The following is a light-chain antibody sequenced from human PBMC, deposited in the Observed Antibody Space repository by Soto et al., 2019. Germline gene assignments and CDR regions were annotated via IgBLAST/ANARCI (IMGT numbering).Light chain of an antibody. V-gene: IGKV3-20*01. CDR3: QQYHNWPRAT. CDR2: GAS. J-gene: IGKJ4*01. CDR1: QSVSSSY. Sequence: EIVLTQSPGTLSLSPGXRATLSCRASQSVSSSYLAWYQQKPGQAPRLLIYGASSRATDIPDRFSGSGSGTDFTLTISRLEPEDFGIYYCQQYHNWPRATFGGGTKVDIK.